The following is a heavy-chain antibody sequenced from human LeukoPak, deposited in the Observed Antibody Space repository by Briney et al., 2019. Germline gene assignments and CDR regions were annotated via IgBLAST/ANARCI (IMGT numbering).Heavy chain of an antibody. V-gene: IGHV3-23*01. CDR2: ISGSGGST. CDR1: GFTFSSYG. J-gene: IGHJ4*02. D-gene: IGHD3-9*01. CDR3: SKDRGDYDILTGYYLVGDY. Sequence: PGGSLRLSCAASGFTFSSYGMSWVRQAPGKGLEWVSAISGSGGSTYYADSVKGRFTISRDNSKNTLYLQMNSLRAEDTAVYYFSKDRGDYDILTGYYLVGDYWGQGTLVTVSS.